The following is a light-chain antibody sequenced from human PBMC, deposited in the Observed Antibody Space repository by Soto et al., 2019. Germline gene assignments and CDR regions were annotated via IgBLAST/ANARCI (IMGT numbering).Light chain of an antibody. CDR2: DAS. Sequence: EIVLTQSPATLSLSPGERATLSCRASQSVSSYLAWYQQKPGQAPRLLIYDASNRATGIPARFSGSGSGTDFTLTISSLEPEDFAVYYCQQRSKWLPYTFGPGTKLEIK. CDR1: QSVSSY. CDR3: QQRSKWLPYT. J-gene: IGKJ2*01. V-gene: IGKV3-11*01.